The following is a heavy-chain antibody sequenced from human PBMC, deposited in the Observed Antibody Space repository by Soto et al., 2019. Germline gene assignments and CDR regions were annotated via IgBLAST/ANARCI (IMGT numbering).Heavy chain of an antibody. CDR1: GDFLDDSRW. Sequence: SETLSLTCTVSGDFLDDSRWWSWVRQPPGKGLEWIGEIHHTGITNYNPSLKSRVTMSADKSKNQVSLEVYSVTAADTAVYYCARGYGRNFDYWGQGTLVTVSS. D-gene: IGHD5-18*01. J-gene: IGHJ4*02. V-gene: IGHV4-4*02. CDR2: IHHTGIT. CDR3: ARGYGRNFDY.